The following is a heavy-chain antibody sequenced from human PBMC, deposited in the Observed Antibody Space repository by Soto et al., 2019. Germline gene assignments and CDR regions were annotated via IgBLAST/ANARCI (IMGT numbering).Heavy chain of an antibody. V-gene: IGHV1-69*02. CDR3: ARGPGRLRYFDWLLGGNYFDY. Sequence: GASVKVSCKASGGTFSSYTISWVRQAPGQGLEWMGRIIPILGIANYAQKFQGRVTITADKSTSTAYMELSSLRSEDTAVYYCARGPGRLRYFDWLLGGNYFDYWGQGTLVTVSS. CDR2: IIPILGIA. D-gene: IGHD3-9*01. J-gene: IGHJ4*02. CDR1: GGTFSSYT.